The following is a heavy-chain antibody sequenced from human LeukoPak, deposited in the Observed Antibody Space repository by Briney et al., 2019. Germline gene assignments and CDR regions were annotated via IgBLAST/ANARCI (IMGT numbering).Heavy chain of an antibody. D-gene: IGHD1-26*01. CDR1: GYSISSGYY. CDR2: IYHSGST. V-gene: IGHV4-38-2*02. J-gene: IGHJ3*02. CDR3: ARDWRELHPHDAFDT. Sequence: SETLSLTCTVSGYSISSGYYWGWIRQPPGKGLEWIGSIYHSGSTYYNPSLKSRVTISVDTSKNQFSLKLSSVTAADTAVYYCARDWRELHPHDAFDTWGQGTMVTVSS.